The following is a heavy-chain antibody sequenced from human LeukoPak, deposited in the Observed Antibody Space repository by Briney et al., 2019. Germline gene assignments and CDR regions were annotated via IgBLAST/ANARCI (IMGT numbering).Heavy chain of an antibody. J-gene: IGHJ4*02. CDR3: TRDYWGYGDYFSDF. CDR1: GFTFSIYW. D-gene: IGHD4-17*01. V-gene: IGHV3-7*01. CDR2: IRQLGNEK. Sequence: GGSLRLSCAASGFTFSIYWMSWLRQAPGKGLEWVANIRQLGNEKYYVDSVKGRFTISRDNAKTSLYLQMNSLRAEDTAVYYCTRDYWGYGDYFSDFWGPGTQVTVSS.